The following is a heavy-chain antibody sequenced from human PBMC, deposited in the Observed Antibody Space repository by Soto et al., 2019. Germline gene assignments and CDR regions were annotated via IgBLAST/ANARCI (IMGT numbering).Heavy chain of an antibody. Sequence: QVQLQESGPGLVKPSQTLSLACTVSGGSLSSGGYYWSWIRQHPGKGLEWIGFIYYSGSTYYNPSLKSRVTISVDTSQNPFSLKLSSVTAADTAVYYCARDNQRGYSGYFDSWGQGTLVTVSS. D-gene: IGHD5-12*01. CDR3: ARDNQRGYSGYFDS. CDR1: GGSLSSGGYY. V-gene: IGHV4-31*03. J-gene: IGHJ4*02. CDR2: IYYSGST.